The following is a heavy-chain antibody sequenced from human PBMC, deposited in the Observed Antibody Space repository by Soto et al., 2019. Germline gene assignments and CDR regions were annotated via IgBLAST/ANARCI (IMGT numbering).Heavy chain of an antibody. CDR3: ARELSGYDSRFDY. CDR1: GGSVSSGSYY. D-gene: IGHD5-12*01. V-gene: IGHV4-61*01. Sequence: SPTLSLTCTVSGGSVSSGSYYWSWIRQPPGKGLEWIGYIYYSGSTNYNPSLKSRVTISVDTSKNQFSLKLSSVTAADTAVYYCARELSGYDSRFDYWGQGTLVTVSS. CDR2: IYYSGST. J-gene: IGHJ4*02.